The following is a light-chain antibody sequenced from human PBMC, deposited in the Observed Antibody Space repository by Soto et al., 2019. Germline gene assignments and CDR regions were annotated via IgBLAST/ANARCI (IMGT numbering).Light chain of an antibody. CDR2: KAS. CDR3: QQYNSYSLT. V-gene: IGKV1-5*03. CDR1: QSINSE. Sequence: DIQMTQSPSTLSASVGDRVTITCRASQSINSELAWYQQKPGKAPKFLISKASSLASGVPSRFSGSGSGTEFTLTISSLQPDDFATYYCQQYNSYSLTFGGGTKVEIK. J-gene: IGKJ4*01.